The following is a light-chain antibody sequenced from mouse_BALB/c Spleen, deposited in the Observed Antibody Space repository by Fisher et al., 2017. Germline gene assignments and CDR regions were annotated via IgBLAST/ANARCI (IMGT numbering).Light chain of an antibody. J-gene: IGKJ2*01. CDR1: SSVSY. CDR2: GTS. Sequence: IVITQTPAILSASPGEKVTMTCSASSSVSYMYRYQQKPGSSPKPWIYGTSNLASGVPARFSGSGSGTSYSLTISSMEAEDAATYYCQQYHSYPYTFGGGTKLEIK. V-gene: IGKV4-61*01. CDR3: QQYHSYPYT.